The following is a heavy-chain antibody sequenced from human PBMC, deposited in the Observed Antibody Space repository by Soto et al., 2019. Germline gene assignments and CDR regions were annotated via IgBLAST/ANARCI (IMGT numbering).Heavy chain of an antibody. V-gene: IGHV5-10-1*01. CDR1: GYSFAGYW. CDR2: IDPSDSQT. J-gene: IGHJ4*02. D-gene: IGHD3-22*01. Sequence: GESLKISCKGSGYSFAGYWITWVRQKPGKGLEWMGRIDPSDSQTYYTPSFRGHVTISVTKSITTVFLQWSSLRASDTAMYYCARQIYDSDTGPNFQYYFDSWGQGTPVTVAS. CDR3: ARQIYDSDTGPNFQYYFDS.